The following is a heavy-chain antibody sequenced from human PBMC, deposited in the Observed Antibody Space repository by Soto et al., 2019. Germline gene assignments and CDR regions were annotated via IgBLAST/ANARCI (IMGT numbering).Heavy chain of an antibody. Sequence: EVQLLQSGGGLVQPGGSLRLSCAASGFTFRSYAMSWVRQPPGKGLEWVAAINGGGGSTYYADSVKGRFTISRDNSKNMLYLQMNSLRAEDTAVYYCAHGYFDSSRRNWFDPWGQGTLVTASS. CDR2: INGGGGST. V-gene: IGHV3-23*01. CDR3: AHGYFDSSRRNWFDP. J-gene: IGHJ5*02. CDR1: GFTFRSYA. D-gene: IGHD3-9*01.